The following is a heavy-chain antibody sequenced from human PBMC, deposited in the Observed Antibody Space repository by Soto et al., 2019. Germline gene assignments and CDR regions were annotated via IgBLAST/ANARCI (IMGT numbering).Heavy chain of an antibody. CDR2: IDSSGVNT. CDR1: RYTFKSHG. Sequence: GGSLRLSCAASRYTFKSHGLSWVRQAPGKGLEWVSTIDSSGVNTHYADSVKGRFTISRDNSRNTLHLQMHDLRADDTALYYCVSWVSDHFDYWGQGTVVTVSS. J-gene: IGHJ4*02. CDR3: VSWVSDHFDY. V-gene: IGHV3-23*01. D-gene: IGHD3-16*01.